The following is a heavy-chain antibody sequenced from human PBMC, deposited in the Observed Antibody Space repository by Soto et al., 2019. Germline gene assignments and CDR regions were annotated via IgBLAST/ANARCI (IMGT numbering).Heavy chain of an antibody. CDR3: ARGSIQRHGDYLIDAFDI. CDR1: GYTFTGYY. CDR2: IDPNSGGT. D-gene: IGHD4-17*01. Sequence: ASVKVSCKASGYTFTGYYMHWVRQAPGQGLEWMGWIDPNSGGTNYVQKFQGWVTMTRDTSISTAYMELSRLRSDDTAVYYCARGSIQRHGDYLIDAFDIWGQGTMVTVSS. V-gene: IGHV1-2*04. J-gene: IGHJ3*02.